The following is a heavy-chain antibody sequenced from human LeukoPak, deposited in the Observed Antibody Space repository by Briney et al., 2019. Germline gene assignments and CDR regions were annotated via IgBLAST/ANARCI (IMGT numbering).Heavy chain of an antibody. CDR2: ISGSGGST. V-gene: IGHV3-23*01. CDR3: AKDPGYQVVYCFDY. CDR1: GFTFSSYS. Sequence: KPGGSLRLSCAVSGFTFSSYSMSWVRQAPGKGLEWVSGISGSGGSTDYADSVKGRFTTSRDNSKNTLYLQMNSLRVEDTAVYYCAKDPGYQVVYCFDYWGQGTLVTVSS. J-gene: IGHJ4*02. D-gene: IGHD2-2*01.